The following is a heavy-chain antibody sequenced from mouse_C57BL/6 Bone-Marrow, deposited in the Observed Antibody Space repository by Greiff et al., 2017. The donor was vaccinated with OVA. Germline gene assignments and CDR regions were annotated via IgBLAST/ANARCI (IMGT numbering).Heavy chain of an antibody. Sequence: EVKLMESGPGLVKPSQSLSLTCSVTGYSITSGYYWNWIRQFPGNKLEWMGYISYDGSNNYNPSLKNRISITRDTSKNQFFLKLNSVTTEDTATYYCARDSNYVPWFAYWGQGTLVTVSA. CDR3: ARDSNYVPWFAY. D-gene: IGHD2-5*01. V-gene: IGHV3-6*01. J-gene: IGHJ3*01. CDR2: ISYDGSN. CDR1: GYSITSGYY.